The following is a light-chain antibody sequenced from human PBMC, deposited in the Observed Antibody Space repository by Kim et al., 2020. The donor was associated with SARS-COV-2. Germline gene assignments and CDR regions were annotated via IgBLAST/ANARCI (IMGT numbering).Light chain of an antibody. J-gene: IGLJ2*01. CDR3: QVWDSSRDPVV. V-gene: IGLV3-21*04. CDR2: YDK. Sequence: APGETARITCGGKNMGSRSMHLYQQKPRQAPVLVIYYDKDRTSGIPERFSGSNSGNTATLTISRVEAGDEADFYCQVWDSSRDPVVFGGGTQLTVL. CDR1: NMGSRS.